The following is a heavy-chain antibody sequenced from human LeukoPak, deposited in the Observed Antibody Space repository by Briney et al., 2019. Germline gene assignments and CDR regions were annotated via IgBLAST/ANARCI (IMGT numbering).Heavy chain of an antibody. CDR1: GFTFSSYA. J-gene: IGHJ3*02. Sequence: PGGSLRLSCAASGFTFSSYAMTWVRQAPGKGLEWVSLISGSGANTYYADSVKGRFTISRDNSKNTLSLQMNSLRAEDTAVYYCARDPNYGSGSQGDAFDIWGQGTMVTVSS. CDR3: ARDPNYGSGSQGDAFDI. CDR2: ISGSGANT. D-gene: IGHD3-10*01. V-gene: IGHV3-23*01.